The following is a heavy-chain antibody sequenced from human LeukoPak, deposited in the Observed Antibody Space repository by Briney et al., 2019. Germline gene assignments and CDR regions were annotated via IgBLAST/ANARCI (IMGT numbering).Heavy chain of an antibody. D-gene: IGHD2-2*01. CDR2: IYTSGST. J-gene: IGHJ6*03. CDR1: DGSISSALYY. V-gene: IGHV4-61*02. Sequence: SQTLSLTCTVSDGSISSALYYWSWIWQPAGKGLEWIGRIYTSGSTNYNPSLKRRVTMSVDTSRNQFSLKLSSVTAADTAVYYCAGGSTSAYYYYMDVWGKGTTVTVSS. CDR3: AGGSTSAYYYYMDV.